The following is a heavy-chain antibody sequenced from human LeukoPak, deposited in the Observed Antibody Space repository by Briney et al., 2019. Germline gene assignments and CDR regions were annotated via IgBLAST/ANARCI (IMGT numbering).Heavy chain of an antibody. CDR3: AKAGSQWLVNYWFDP. CDR1: GFTFSSYG. D-gene: IGHD6-19*01. Sequence: PGRSLRLSCAASGFTFSSYGMHWVRQAPGKGLEWVAVIWYDGSNKYYADSVKGRFTISRDNSKNTLYLQMNSLRAEDTAAYYCAKAGSQWLVNYWFDPWGQGTLVTVSS. CDR2: IWYDGSNK. V-gene: IGHV3-33*06. J-gene: IGHJ5*02.